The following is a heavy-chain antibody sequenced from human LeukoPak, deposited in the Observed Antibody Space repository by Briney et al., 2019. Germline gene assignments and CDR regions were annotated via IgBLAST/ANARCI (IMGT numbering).Heavy chain of an antibody. D-gene: IGHD2-15*01. Sequence: ASVKVSCKASGYTFATYGISWVRQAPGQGLEWMGWINPYNDNTNYAQNIQGRVTMTTDTSSSTAYMELRSLRSDDTAVYYCARDLLRYCSGGRCQHKYYGMDVWGQGTTVIVSS. CDR1: GYTFATYG. J-gene: IGHJ6*02. V-gene: IGHV1-18*01. CDR3: ARDLLRYCSGGRCQHKYYGMDV. CDR2: INPYNDNT.